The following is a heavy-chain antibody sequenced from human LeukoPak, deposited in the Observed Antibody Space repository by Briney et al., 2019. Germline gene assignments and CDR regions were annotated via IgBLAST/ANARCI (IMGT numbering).Heavy chain of an antibody. CDR2: IYTTEKT. D-gene: IGHD3-10*01. J-gene: IGHJ4*02. Sequence: SETLSLTCSVSGGSISSGSYYWSWIRQPAGKGLEWIGRIYTTEKTNYNPSLKSRVTISVDTSKNQFSLKLSSVTAADTAVYYCAREQHFWYYGSGSRYFDYWGQGTLVTVSS. CDR1: GGSISSGSYY. CDR3: AREQHFWYYGSGSRYFDY. V-gene: IGHV4-61*02.